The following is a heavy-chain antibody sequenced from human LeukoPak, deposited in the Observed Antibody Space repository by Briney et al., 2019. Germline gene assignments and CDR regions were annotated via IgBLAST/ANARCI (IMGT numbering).Heavy chain of an antibody. CDR3: ARRYSSGWFDNWFDL. CDR2: IYYSGST. CDR1: GGSISSYY. D-gene: IGHD6-19*01. Sequence: SETLSLTCTVSGGSISSYYWSWIRQPPGKGLEWIGYIYYSGSTNYNPSLKSRVTISVDTSKNQFSLKLSSVTAADTAVYYCARRYSSGWFDNWFDLWGQGTLVTVSS. J-gene: IGHJ5*02. V-gene: IGHV4-59*01.